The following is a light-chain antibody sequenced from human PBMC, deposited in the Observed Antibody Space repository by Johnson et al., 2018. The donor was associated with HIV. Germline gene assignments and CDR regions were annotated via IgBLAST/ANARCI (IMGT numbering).Light chain of an antibody. CDR3: GTWDNILSAPRYG. CDR1: NSNIGNNY. J-gene: IGLJ1*01. V-gene: IGLV1-51*01. Sequence: QSVLTQPPSVSAAPGQKVTISCSGSNSNIGNNYVSWYQQFPGTAPKVLIYDNNKRPSGIPDRFSGSKSGASATLDITGLQTGDEADYYCGTWDNILSAPRYGFGTGTKVTVL. CDR2: DNN.